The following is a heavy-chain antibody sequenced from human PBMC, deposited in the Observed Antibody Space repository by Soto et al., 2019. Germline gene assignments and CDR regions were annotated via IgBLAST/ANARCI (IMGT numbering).Heavy chain of an antibody. V-gene: IGHV3-23*01. CDR1: GFTFSSYA. Sequence: PWGSLRLSCAASGFTFSSYAMSWVLQPPSKGLEWVSAISCSGGITDYADSLKGRFTISRDNSKNTLYLQMNSLRAEDTAVYYCAAMWGYGYGFPVLNGMDVWGQGTTVTVSS. CDR3: AAMWGYGYGFPVLNGMDV. CDR2: ISCSGGIT. J-gene: IGHJ6*02. D-gene: IGHD5-18*01.